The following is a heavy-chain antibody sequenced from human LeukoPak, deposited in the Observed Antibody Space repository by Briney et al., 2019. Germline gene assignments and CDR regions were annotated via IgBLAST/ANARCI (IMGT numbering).Heavy chain of an antibody. CDR3: ARDSFSGSSLDY. Sequence: GESLRLSCAAYGFTFDEYGMSWVRQAPGKGLEWVMSITWDGGSTAYADSVEDRFNISRDNAKNSLHLQMKSLRAEDTALYYCARDSFSGSSLDYWGQGTLVTVSS. D-gene: IGHD1-26*01. J-gene: IGHJ4*02. CDR1: GFTFDEYG. V-gene: IGHV3-20*04. CDR2: ITWDGGST.